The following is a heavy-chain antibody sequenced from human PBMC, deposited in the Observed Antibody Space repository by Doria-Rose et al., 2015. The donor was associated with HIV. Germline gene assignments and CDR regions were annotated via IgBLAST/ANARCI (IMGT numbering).Heavy chain of an antibody. Sequence: PGGSLRLSCAASGFTFSSYSMNWVRQAPGKGLEWVSSISSSSSYIYYADSVKGRFTISRDNAKNSLDLQMNSLRAEDTAVYYCARGSPTSVPGIKGGGDYWGQGTLVTVSS. J-gene: IGHJ4*02. D-gene: IGHD3-10*01. V-gene: IGHV3-21*03. CDR3: ARGSPTSVPGIKGGGDY. CDR1: GFTFSSYS. CDR2: ISSSSSYI.